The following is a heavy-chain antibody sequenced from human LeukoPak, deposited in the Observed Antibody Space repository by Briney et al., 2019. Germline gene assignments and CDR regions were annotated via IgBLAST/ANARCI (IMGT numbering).Heavy chain of an antibody. CDR2: MNPNTGDT. CDR3: ARGDGAIDY. J-gene: IGHJ4*02. D-gene: IGHD4-17*01. CDR1: GYTFTSSA. V-gene: IGHV1-8*01. Sequence: GASVKVSCKASGYTFTSSAINWVRQATGQGLEWMGWMNPNTGDTVFAPKFQDRIILTRSTSITTAYLELSGLRSEDTAFYYCARGDGAIDYWGPGTLVTVSS.